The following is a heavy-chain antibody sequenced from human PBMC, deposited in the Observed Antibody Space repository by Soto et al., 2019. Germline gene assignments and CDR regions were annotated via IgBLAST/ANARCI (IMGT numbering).Heavy chain of an antibody. D-gene: IGHD3-3*01. V-gene: IGHV3-23*01. CDR3: AKANDSRRSYFWYAFDL. CDR1: GFTFSSYA. Sequence: GGSLRLSCAASGFTFSSYAMSWVRQAPGKGLEWVSAISGSGGSTYYADSVKGRFTISRDNSKNTLYLQMNSLRAEDTAVYYCAKANDSRRSYFWYAFDLWGQGTTVTVSS. CDR2: ISGSGGST. J-gene: IGHJ3*01.